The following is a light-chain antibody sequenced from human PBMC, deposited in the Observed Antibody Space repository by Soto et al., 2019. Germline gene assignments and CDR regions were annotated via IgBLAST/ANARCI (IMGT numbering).Light chain of an antibody. V-gene: IGKV3-20*01. CDR3: QQYRSSPRT. Sequence: EIVVTQSPATLSLSPGERATLSCRASQSVGSVYLAWYQQKPGQAPRLLIHGASNRASGIPDRFSGSGSGTAFPLTIPRLEPEDFAVYYCQQYRSSPRTLGQGPKV. J-gene: IGKJ1*01. CDR2: GAS. CDR1: QSVGSVY.